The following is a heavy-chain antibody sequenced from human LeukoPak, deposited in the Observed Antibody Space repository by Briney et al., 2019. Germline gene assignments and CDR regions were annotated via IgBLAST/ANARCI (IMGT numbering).Heavy chain of an antibody. V-gene: IGHV3-21*01. CDR1: GFNFSSYS. CDR3: ARDRRFLEWSRIMDV. Sequence: GGSLRLSCAASGFNFSSYSMTWVRQAPGKGLEWVSSISSSSSYIYYADSVKGRFTISRDNAKNSLYLQMNSLRAEDTAVYYCARDRRFLEWSRIMDVWGKGTTVTVSS. CDR2: ISSSSSYI. J-gene: IGHJ6*03. D-gene: IGHD3-3*01.